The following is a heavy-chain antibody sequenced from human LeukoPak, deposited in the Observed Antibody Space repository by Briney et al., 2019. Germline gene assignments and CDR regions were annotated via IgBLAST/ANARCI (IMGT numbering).Heavy chain of an antibody. CDR3: AKDMNTVTTTFDY. Sequence: PGGSLRLSCAASGFTFSSYGMHWVRQAPGKGLEWVAVIWYDGSNKYYADSVKGRSTISRDNSENTLYLQMNSLRAEDAAVYYCAKDMNTVTTTFDYWGQGTLVTVSS. V-gene: IGHV3-30*02. J-gene: IGHJ4*02. D-gene: IGHD4-17*01. CDR2: IWYDGSNK. CDR1: GFTFSSYG.